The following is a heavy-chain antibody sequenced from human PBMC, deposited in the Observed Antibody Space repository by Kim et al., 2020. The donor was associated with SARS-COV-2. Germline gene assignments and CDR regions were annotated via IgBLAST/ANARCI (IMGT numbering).Heavy chain of an antibody. D-gene: IGHD2-21*01. J-gene: IGHJ6*03. CDR1: GYTFTGYY. CDR2: INPNSGGT. CDR3: ASLYSISRYYYYYMDV. Sequence: ASAKVSCKASGYTFTGYYMHWVRQAPGQGLEWMGRINPNSGGTNYAQKFQGRVTMTRDTSISTAYMELSRLRSDDTAVYYCASLYSISRYYYYYMDVWGKGTTVTVSS. V-gene: IGHV1-2*06.